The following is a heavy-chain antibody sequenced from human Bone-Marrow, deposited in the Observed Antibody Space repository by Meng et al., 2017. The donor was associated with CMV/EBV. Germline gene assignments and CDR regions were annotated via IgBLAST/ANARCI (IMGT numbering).Heavy chain of an antibody. Sequence: GSAQVSCKAAGGTFSSYAYSWVRQAPGQGLEWMGWISAYNGNTNYAQKLQGRVTMTTDKSKSIDYMELKSLRADDTAVYYRARGQVAEHHDYWGQGTLVTVSS. D-gene: IGHD6-19*01. CDR3: ARGQVAEHHDY. CDR2: ISAYNGNT. V-gene: IGHV1-18*01. CDR1: GGTFSSYA. J-gene: IGHJ4*02.